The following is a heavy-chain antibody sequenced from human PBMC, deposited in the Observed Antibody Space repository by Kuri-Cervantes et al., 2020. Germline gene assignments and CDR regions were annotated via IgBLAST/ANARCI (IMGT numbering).Heavy chain of an antibody. V-gene: IGHV4-59*13. CDR2: IYYSGST. CDR1: GGSISSYY. CDR3: ASSPVYYYGMDV. Sequence: SETLSLTCTVSGGSISSYYWSWIRQPPGKGLEWIGYIYYSGSTNYNPSLKSRVTISVDTSKNQFSLKLSSVTAADTAVYYCASSPVYYYGMDVWGQGTTVTVSS. J-gene: IGHJ6*02.